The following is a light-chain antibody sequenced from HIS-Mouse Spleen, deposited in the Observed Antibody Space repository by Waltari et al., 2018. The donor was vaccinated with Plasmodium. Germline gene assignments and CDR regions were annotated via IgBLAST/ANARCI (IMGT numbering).Light chain of an antibody. Sequence: EIVLTQSPGTPSLSPGERATLSCRASKSVSSSYLAWYQQKPGQAPRLLIYGASSRATGIPDRFSGSGSGTDFTLTISRLEPEDFAVYYCQQYGSSPYTFGQGTKLEIK. CDR3: QQYGSSPYT. CDR1: KSVSSSY. V-gene: IGKV3-20*01. J-gene: IGKJ2*01. CDR2: GAS.